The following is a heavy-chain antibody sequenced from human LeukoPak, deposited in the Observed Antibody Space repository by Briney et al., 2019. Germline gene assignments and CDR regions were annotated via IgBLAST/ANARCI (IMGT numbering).Heavy chain of an antibody. D-gene: IGHD3-10*01. CDR1: GYSFTSYW. V-gene: IGHV5-51*01. CDR3: ARQAYYYGSGSYSPLDY. Sequence: GASVKISCKGSGYSFTSYWIGWVRQMPGKGLEWMGIIYPGDSDTRYSPSFQGQVTISADKSISTAYLQWSSLKASDTAMYYCARQAYYYGSGSYSPLDYWGQGTLVTVSS. CDR2: IYPGDSDT. J-gene: IGHJ4*02.